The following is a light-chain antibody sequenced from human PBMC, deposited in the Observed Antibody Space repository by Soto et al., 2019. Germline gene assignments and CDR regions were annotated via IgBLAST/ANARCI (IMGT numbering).Light chain of an antibody. CDR1: QSVSSN. V-gene: IGKV3-15*01. J-gene: IGKJ1*01. CDR3: QQYYDWLTWT. Sequence: EILITQSQATLSLSQGEGATLSGRASQSVSSNLAWFQQKPGQAPRLLIYGASTRATGVPARFSGSGSGTEFTLTISSLQSEDFAIYYCQQYYDWLTWTFGQGTKVEIK. CDR2: GAS.